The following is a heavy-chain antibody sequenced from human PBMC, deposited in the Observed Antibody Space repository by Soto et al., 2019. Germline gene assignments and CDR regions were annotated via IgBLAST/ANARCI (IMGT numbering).Heavy chain of an antibody. V-gene: IGHV1-8*01. CDR2: MNPNSGNT. CDR1: GYTFTSYD. Sequence: QVQLVQSGAEVKKPGASVKVSCKASGYTFTSYDINWVRQATGQGLEWMGWMNPNSGNTGYAQKFQGRVTMTRNTSISTAYMELSSLRSEDTAVYYCATTYYYGSGEGGYFDYWGQGTLVTVSS. J-gene: IGHJ4*02. CDR3: ATTYYYGSGEGGYFDY. D-gene: IGHD3-10*01.